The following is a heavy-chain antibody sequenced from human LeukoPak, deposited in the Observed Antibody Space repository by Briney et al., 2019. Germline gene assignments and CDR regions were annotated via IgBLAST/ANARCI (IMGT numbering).Heavy chain of an antibody. J-gene: IGHJ4*02. V-gene: IGHV4-39*01. CDR2: LYYSGRT. CDR3: ESGFGSYYDSDY. Sequence: KTSETLSLTCTVSGGSISSSSYYWGWIRQPPGKGLEWIGSLYYSGRTYYNPSLESRVTISVDTSKNQFSLKLSSVTAADTAVYYCESGFGSYYDSDYWGQGILVTVSS. D-gene: IGHD3-10*01. CDR1: GGSISSSSYY.